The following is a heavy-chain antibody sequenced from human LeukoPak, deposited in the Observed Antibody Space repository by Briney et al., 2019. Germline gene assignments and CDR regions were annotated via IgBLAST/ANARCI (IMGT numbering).Heavy chain of an antibody. D-gene: IGHD5-24*01. Sequence: PGGSLRLSCAASGFTFSSYSMNWVRQAPGKGLEWVSYISSSSSTIYYADSVKGRFTISRDNAKNSLYLQMNSLRAEDTALYYCARDHRDGYNFKAFDIWGQGTMVTVSS. CDR3: ARDHRDGYNFKAFDI. V-gene: IGHV3-48*04. CDR2: ISSSSSTI. J-gene: IGHJ3*02. CDR1: GFTFSSYS.